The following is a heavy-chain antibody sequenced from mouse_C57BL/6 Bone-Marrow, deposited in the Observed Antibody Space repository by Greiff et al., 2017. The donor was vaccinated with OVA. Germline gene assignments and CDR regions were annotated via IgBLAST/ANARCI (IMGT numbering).Heavy chain of an antibody. V-gene: IGHV1-4*01. J-gene: IGHJ2*01. Sequence: VQLQQSGAELARPGASVKMSCKASGYTFTSYTMHWVKQRPGQGLEWIGYINPSSGYTKYNQKFKDKATLTADKSSSTAYMQLSSLTSEDSAVYYCARWGPACFDYWGQGTTLTVSS. CDR1: GYTFTSYT. CDR3: ARWGPACFDY. CDR2: INPSSGYT.